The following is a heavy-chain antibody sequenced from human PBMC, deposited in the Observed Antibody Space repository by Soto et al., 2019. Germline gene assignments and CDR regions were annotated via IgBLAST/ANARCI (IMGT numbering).Heavy chain of an antibody. V-gene: IGHV3-53*04. CDR1: GFTVSSNY. CDR2: IYSGGST. Sequence: TGGSLRLSCAASGFTVSSNYMSWVRQAPGKGLEWVSVIYSGGSTYYADSVKGRFTISRHNSKNTLYLQMNSLRAEDTAVYYCASAATYYYYYMDVWGKGTTVTVSS. D-gene: IGHD1-26*01. CDR3: ASAATYYYYYMDV. J-gene: IGHJ6*03.